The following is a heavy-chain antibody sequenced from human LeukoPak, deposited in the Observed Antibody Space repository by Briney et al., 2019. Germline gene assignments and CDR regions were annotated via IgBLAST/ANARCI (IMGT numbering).Heavy chain of an antibody. D-gene: IGHD6-13*01. J-gene: IGHJ4*02. Sequence: ASVKVSCKASGYTFTSYDINWVRQATGQGLEWMRWMNPNSGNTGYAQKFQGRVTMTRNTSISTAYMELSSLRSEDTAVYYCARGRMSSSWSDYWGQGTLVTVSS. CDR3: ARGRMSSSWSDY. CDR1: GYTFTSYD. CDR2: MNPNSGNT. V-gene: IGHV1-8*01.